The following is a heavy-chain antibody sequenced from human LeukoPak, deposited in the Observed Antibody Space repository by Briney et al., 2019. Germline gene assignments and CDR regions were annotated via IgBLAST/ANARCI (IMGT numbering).Heavy chain of an antibody. CDR3: AKDILPSYGTFDY. J-gene: IGHJ4*02. CDR2: ISGSGGST. CDR1: GFTFSSYA. V-gene: IGHV3-23*01. D-gene: IGHD4-17*01. Sequence: GGSLRLSCAASGFTFSSYAMSWVRQAPGKGLEWASGISGSGGSTYYADSVKGRFTISRDNSKNTLYLQMNSLRAEDTAVYYCAKDILPSYGTFDYWGQGTLVTVSS.